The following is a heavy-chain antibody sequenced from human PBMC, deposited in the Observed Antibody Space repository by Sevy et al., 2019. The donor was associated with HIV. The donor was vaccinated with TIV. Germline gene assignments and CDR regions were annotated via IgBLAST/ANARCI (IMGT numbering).Heavy chain of an antibody. CDR2: ISYDGINT. J-gene: IGHJ4*02. Sequence: GGSLRLSCAASGFNFNAYAMHWVRQAPGEGLEWVAVISYDGINTYYAESVRGRFFISRDNSKNTLDLQMHSLTPEDRAVYFCARDFRYDDDGVSNFDLWGQRTLVTVSS. V-gene: IGHV3-30-3*01. D-gene: IGHD4-17*01. CDR3: ARDFRYDDDGVSNFDL. CDR1: GFNFNAYA.